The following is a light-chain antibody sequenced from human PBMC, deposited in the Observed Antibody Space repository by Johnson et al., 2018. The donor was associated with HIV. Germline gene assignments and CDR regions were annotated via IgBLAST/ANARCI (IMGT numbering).Light chain of an antibody. J-gene: IGLJ1*01. Sequence: QSVLTQPPSVSAAPGQKVTISCSGSSSNIGNNYVSWYQQLPGTAPKLLIYENNKRPSGIPDRFSGSKSGPSDTLGITGLQTGDEADYYCGTCDSSRRSCLFGTGTKVTVL. CDR1: SSNIGNNY. CDR2: ENN. V-gene: IGLV1-51*02. CDR3: GTCDSSRRSCL.